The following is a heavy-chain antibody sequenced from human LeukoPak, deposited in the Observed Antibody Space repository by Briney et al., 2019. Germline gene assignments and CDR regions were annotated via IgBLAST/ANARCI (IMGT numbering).Heavy chain of an antibody. D-gene: IGHD3-22*01. J-gene: IGHJ4*02. V-gene: IGHV3-21*01. CDR3: AGHTATYYYDSSGSPGDY. Sequence: KTGGSLRLSCAASGSTFSSYSMNWVRQAPGKGLEWVSSISSSSSYIYYADSVKGRFTISRDNAKNSLYLQMNSLRAEDTAVYYCAGHTATYYYDSSGSPGDYWGQGTLVTVSS. CDR1: GSTFSSYS. CDR2: ISSSSSYI.